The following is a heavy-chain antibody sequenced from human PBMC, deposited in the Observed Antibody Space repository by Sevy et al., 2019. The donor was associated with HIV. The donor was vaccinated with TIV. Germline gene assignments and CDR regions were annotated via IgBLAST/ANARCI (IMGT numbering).Heavy chain of an antibody. V-gene: IGHV3-30*18. CDR3: AKDRGRIAVARYYGMDV. CDR2: ISYDGSNK. J-gene: IGHJ6*02. D-gene: IGHD6-19*01. Sequence: GGSLRLSCAASGFTFSSYGMHWVRQAPGKGLEWVAVISYDGSNKYYADSVKGRFTISRDNSKNALYLQMNSLRAEDKAVYYCAKDRGRIAVARYYGMDVWGQGTTVTVSS. CDR1: GFTFSSYG.